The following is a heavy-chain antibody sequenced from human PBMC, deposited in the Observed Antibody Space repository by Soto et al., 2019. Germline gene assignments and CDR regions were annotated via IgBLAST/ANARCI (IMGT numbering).Heavy chain of an antibody. Sequence: PGGSLRLSCAASGFTFSRYWMNWVRQAPGKGLEWVANIKQDGTEKNYVDSVKGRFTISRDNARKSLYLQMDSLRAEDTAVYFCARGDTPTITGMDSFDIWGQGTMVTV. V-gene: IGHV3-7*01. CDR3: ARGDTPTITGMDSFDI. CDR2: IKQDGTEK. J-gene: IGHJ3*02. D-gene: IGHD5-12*01. CDR1: GFTFSRYW.